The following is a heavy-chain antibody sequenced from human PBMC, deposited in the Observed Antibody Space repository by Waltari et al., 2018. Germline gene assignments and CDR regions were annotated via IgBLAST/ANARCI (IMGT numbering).Heavy chain of an antibody. Sequence: QPHLQESGPGLVKPSETLSLTCTVSGDSISSGSYYWGWIRQSPGKGLEWIGSVYYSWEGYSDGKTYKNPPLKGRVTISVDLSKNEFSLKLESVTAADAAVYFCARDQEFYQHWGQGTLVTVSS. V-gene: IGHV4-39*02. CDR3: ARDQEFYQH. CDR2: VYYSWEGYSDGKT. CDR1: GDSISSGSYY. J-gene: IGHJ1*01.